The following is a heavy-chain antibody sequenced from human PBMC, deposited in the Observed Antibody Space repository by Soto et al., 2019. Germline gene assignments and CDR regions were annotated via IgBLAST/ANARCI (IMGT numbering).Heavy chain of an antibody. V-gene: IGHV4-34*01. Sequence: SETLSVTCAVYGGSFSGYYWSWIRQPPGKGLEWIGEINHSGSTNYNPSLKSRVTISVDTSKNQFSLKLSSVTAADTAVYYCARGPILLWFWNPVYHYYGMDVWGQGTTVTVSS. CDR1: GGSFSGYY. D-gene: IGHD3-10*01. CDR3: ARGPILLWFWNPVYHYYGMDV. J-gene: IGHJ6*02. CDR2: INHSGST.